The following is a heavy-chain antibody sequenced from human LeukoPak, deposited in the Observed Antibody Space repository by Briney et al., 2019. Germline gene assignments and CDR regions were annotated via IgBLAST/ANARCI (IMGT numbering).Heavy chain of an antibody. CDR2: ISYGGSHQ. D-gene: IGHD6-13*01. CDR3: ARDLEVRGGAAAGRPYYYYYAMDV. V-gene: IGHV3-30*03. Sequence: PGGSLRLSCAASGFTFNNYGMHWVRQAPGKGLEWVAVISYGGSHQYYADSVKGRFTISRDNSKNTMYLQMNSLRAEDTAVYYCARDLEVRGGAAAGRPYYYYYAMDVWGQGTTVTVSS. J-gene: IGHJ6*02. CDR1: GFTFNNYG.